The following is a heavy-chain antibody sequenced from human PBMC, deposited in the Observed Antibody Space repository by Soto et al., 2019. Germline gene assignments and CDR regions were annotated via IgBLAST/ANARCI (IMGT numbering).Heavy chain of an antibody. J-gene: IGHJ4*02. CDR2: INHSGST. CDR3: AREKVRAARPFDY. Sequence: SETLSLTCAVYGGSFSGYYWSWIRQPPGKGLEWIGEINHSGSTNYNPSLKSRVTISVDTSKNQFSLKLSSVTAADTAVYYCAREKVRAARPFDYWGQGTLVTVSS. D-gene: IGHD6-6*01. CDR1: GGSFSGYY. V-gene: IGHV4-34*01.